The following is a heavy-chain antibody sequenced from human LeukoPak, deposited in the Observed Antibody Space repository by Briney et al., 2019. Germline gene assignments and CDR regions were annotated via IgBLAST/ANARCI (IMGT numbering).Heavy chain of an antibody. D-gene: IGHD3-9*01. V-gene: IGHV1-24*01. J-gene: IGHJ4*02. CDR1: GYTLTELS. CDR2: FDPEDGET. CDR3: ARGLGDYNTDWFPVSGY. Sequence: ASVKVSCKVSGYTLTELSMHWVRQAPGKGLEWMGGFDPEDGETIYAQKFQGRVTMTRDTSISTAYMELNSLGSEDTAIYYCARGLGDYNTDWFPVSGYWGQGTRVTVSS.